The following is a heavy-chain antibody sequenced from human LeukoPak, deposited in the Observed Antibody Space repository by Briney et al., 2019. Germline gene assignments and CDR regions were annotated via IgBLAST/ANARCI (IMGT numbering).Heavy chain of an antibody. CDR1: GGSISSSY. V-gene: IGHV4-59*01. D-gene: IGHD3-10*01. CDR3: ATEANYGSGSFDY. CDR2: IHYSGSP. J-gene: IGHJ4*02. Sequence: PSETLSLTCTVSGGSISSSYWSWIRQPPGKGLEWIGYIHYSGSPTYNPSLKSRVTISVDTSKNQFSLKLSSVTAADTAVYYCATEANYGSGSFDYWGQGTLVTVSS.